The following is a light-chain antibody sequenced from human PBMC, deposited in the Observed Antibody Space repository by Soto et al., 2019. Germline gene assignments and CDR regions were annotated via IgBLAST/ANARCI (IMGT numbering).Light chain of an antibody. CDR3: QQYDFYWT. V-gene: IGKV1-5*03. CDR1: QSIGSG. J-gene: IGKJ1*01. CDR2: KAS. Sequence: DIQMTQSPSTLCASVGDRVTITCRASQSIGSGLAWYQQKPGKAPKLLIYKASTLESGVPLRFSGSGSGTEFTLTITSLQPDDFATYYCQQYDFYWTFGQGTKVEIK.